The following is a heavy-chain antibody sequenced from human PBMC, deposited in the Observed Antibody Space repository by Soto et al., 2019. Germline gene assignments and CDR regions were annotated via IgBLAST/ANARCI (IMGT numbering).Heavy chain of an antibody. Sequence: GGSLRLSCAASGCTFSSYWMSWVRQAPGKGLEWVANIKQDGSEKYYVDSVKGRFTISRDNAKNSLYLQMNSLRAEDTAVYYCARVPILTGYYPFDPWGQGTLVTVSS. CDR1: GCTFSSYW. CDR3: ARVPILTGYYPFDP. J-gene: IGHJ5*02. V-gene: IGHV3-7*02. D-gene: IGHD3-9*01. CDR2: IKQDGSEK.